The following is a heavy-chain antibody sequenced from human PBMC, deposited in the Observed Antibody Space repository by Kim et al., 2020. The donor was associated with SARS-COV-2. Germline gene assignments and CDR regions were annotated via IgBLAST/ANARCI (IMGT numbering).Heavy chain of an antibody. CDR2: ISSSGSTI. V-gene: IGHV3-48*03. CDR3: ASGDYYGSGSYIAFDI. J-gene: IGHJ3*02. Sequence: GGSLRLSCAASGFTFSSYEMNWVRQAPGKGLEWVSYISSSGSTIYYADSVKGRFTISRDNAKNSLYLQMNSLRAEDTAVYYCASGDYYGSGSYIAFDIWGQGTMVTVSS. D-gene: IGHD3-10*01. CDR1: GFTFSSYE.